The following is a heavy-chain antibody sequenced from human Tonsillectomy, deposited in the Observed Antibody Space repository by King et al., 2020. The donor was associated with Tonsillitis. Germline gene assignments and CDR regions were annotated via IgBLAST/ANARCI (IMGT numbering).Heavy chain of an antibody. CDR2: ISYHGTNK. CDR3: ARDPELTCWNLYFDY. V-gene: IGHV3-30*04. J-gene: IGHJ4*02. Sequence: VQLVESGGGVVQPGRSLRLSCVASGFTFSKYAMHWVRQAPGKGLEWVATISYHGTNKFYADSVKGRFTIPRDNSRNTLYLKRNSQRAEDTSVYYCARDPELTCWNLYFDYWGQGTLVTVSS. D-gene: IGHD1-7*01. CDR1: GFTFSKYA.